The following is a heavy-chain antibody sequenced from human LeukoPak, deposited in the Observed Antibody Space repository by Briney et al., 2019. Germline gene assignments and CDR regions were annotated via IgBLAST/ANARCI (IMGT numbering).Heavy chain of an antibody. J-gene: IGHJ4*02. V-gene: IGHV3-21*01. CDR3: ARDSRYSSGWYPDY. D-gene: IGHD6-19*01. CDR2: ISSSSSYI. CDR1: GFTFSSYA. Sequence: GGSLRLSCAASGFTFSSYAMSWVRQAPGKGLEWVSSISSSSSYIYYADSVKGRFTISRDNAKNSLYLQMNSLRAEDTAVYYCARDSRYSSGWYPDYWGQGTLVTVSS.